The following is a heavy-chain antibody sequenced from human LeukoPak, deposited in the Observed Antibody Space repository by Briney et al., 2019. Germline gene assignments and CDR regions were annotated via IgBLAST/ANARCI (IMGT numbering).Heavy chain of an antibody. V-gene: IGHV1-2*02. Sequence: ASVKVSCKAFGYTITGYYIHWVRQAPGQGLEWMGWINPNNGGTNSAQKFQGRVTMTRDTSIGTAYMELNRLTYDDTAVYYCGRDRHWNQGNFDYWGQGTLGPGSS. CDR1: GYTITGYY. CDR2: INPNNGGT. CDR3: GRDRHWNQGNFDY. D-gene: IGHD1-1*01. J-gene: IGHJ4*02.